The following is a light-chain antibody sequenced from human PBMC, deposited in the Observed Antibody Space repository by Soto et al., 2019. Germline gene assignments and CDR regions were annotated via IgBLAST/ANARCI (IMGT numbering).Light chain of an antibody. CDR3: QQSYSIPT. J-gene: IGKJ2*01. CDR1: QSISTY. V-gene: IGKV1-39*01. CDR2: ATS. Sequence: DIQMTQSPSSLSASAGDRVTITCRASQSISTYLNWYQKRPGRAPKLLIYATSGLQTGVPSRFSGSGSGTDFTLTISSLQPEDFATYYCQQSYSIPTFGQGTKLEI.